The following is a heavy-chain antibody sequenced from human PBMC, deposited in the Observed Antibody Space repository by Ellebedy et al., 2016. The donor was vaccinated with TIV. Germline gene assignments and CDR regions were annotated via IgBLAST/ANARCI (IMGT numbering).Heavy chain of an antibody. CDR1: GFSISNYG. CDR3: ARDEGRDAPMDV. CDR2: IWYDGRKR. D-gene: IGHD5-24*01. V-gene: IGHV3-33*01. Sequence: PGGSLRLSCVASGFSISNYGMHWVRQAPGKGLECVAVIWYDGRKRYYADSMKGRVTISRDNSKRTLYLQMNSLRAEDTAIYYCARDEGRDAPMDVWGQGTTVTVSS. J-gene: IGHJ6*02.